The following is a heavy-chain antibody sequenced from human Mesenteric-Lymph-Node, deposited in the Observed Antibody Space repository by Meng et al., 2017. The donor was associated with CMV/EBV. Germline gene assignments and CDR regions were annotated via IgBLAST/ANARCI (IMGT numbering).Heavy chain of an antibody. V-gene: IGHV3-30-3*01. Sequence: GESLKISCAASAFTFSTYAMHWVRQAPGKGLEWVAVISYDGNNKYYADSVKGRFIISRDNSKNTLSLQMNSLRPEDMAVYYCAREGPSRSGYFDYWGQGTLVTVSS. CDR1: AFTFSTYA. CDR2: ISYDGNNK. CDR3: AREGPSRSGYFDY. D-gene: IGHD3-3*01. J-gene: IGHJ4*02.